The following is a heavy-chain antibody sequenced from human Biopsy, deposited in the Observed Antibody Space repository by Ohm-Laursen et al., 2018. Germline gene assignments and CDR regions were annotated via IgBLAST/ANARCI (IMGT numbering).Heavy chain of an antibody. Sequence: TLSLTCAVSGGSFTGHYWTWIRQPPGKGLEWIGHISYTGYTSYNASLKSRVTISVDTSRNHFSLRLSSLTAADTAVYYCARGSNDFGGLYFPRWGQGTLLTVSS. D-gene: IGHD4-23*01. V-gene: IGHV4-59*11. CDR1: GGSFTGHY. CDR3: ARGSNDFGGLYFPR. CDR2: ISYTGYT. J-gene: IGHJ4*02.